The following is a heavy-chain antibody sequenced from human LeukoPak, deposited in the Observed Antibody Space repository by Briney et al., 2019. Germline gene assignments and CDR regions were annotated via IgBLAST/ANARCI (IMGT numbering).Heavy chain of an antibody. CDR1: AFTFGNYA. J-gene: IGHJ4*02. Sequence: PGGSLRLSCAASAFTFGNYAMNWVRQAPGKGLEWVSGLSGSGASTYYADSVKGRFTISRDNSKNTLYLQMNRLRAGDTAVYYCAKGSGRSGSYYLDYWGQGTLVTVSS. V-gene: IGHV3-23*01. CDR3: AKGSGRSGSYYLDY. CDR2: LSGSGAST. D-gene: IGHD3-10*01.